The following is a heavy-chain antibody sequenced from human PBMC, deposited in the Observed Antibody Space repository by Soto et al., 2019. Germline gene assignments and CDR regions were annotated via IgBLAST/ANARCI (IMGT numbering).Heavy chain of an antibody. D-gene: IGHD3-3*01. V-gene: IGHV4-34*01. CDR1: GGSFSGYY. J-gene: IGHJ6*03. CDR2: INHSGST. Sequence: PSEPLSLTCAVYGGSFSGYYWSWVRQPPVNGLEWMGEINHSGSTNYNPSLKSRVTISVDTSKNQFSLKLSSVTAADTAVYYCARQRMYYDFWSGYYKSYYYYMDVWGKGTTVTVSS. CDR3: ARQRMYYDFWSGYYKSYYYYMDV.